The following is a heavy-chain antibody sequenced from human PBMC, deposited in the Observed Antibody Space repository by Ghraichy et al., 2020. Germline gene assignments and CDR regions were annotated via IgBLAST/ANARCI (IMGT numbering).Heavy chain of an antibody. Sequence: LSLTCAASGFTFSSYGMHWVRQAPGKGLEWVAVIWYDGSNKYYADSVKGRFTISRDNSKNTLYLQMNSLRAEDTAVYYCARDQAYYYDSSGYFDYWGQGTLVTVSS. CDR3: ARDQAYYYDSSGYFDY. CDR2: IWYDGSNK. V-gene: IGHV3-33*01. CDR1: GFTFSSYG. D-gene: IGHD3-22*01. J-gene: IGHJ4*02.